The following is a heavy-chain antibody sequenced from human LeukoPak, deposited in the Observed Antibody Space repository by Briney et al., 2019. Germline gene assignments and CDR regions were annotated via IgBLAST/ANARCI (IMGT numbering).Heavy chain of an antibody. Sequence: GSLRLSCAASGFTFSNYWMSWVRQAPGKGLEWVANIKKDGSEKKYVDSVKGRFTISRDNAKNSLYLQMNSLRAEDTAVYYCARGRRDYWGQGTLVTVSS. CDR1: GFTFSNYW. V-gene: IGHV3-7*01. CDR3: ARGRRDY. CDR2: IKKDGSEK. J-gene: IGHJ4*02.